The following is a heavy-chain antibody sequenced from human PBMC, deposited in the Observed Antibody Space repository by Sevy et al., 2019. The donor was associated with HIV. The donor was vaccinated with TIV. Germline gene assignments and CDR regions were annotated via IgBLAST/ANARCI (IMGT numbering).Heavy chain of an antibody. CDR2: ISWNSGRI. Sequence: GGSLILSCAASGFTFEDYALHWVRQVPGKGLEWVSGISWNSGRIGYADSVKGRFTISRDNAKNSLYLQMNSLRAEDTAFYYCAKDSYYDSSGYFDAWGQGTLVTVSS. V-gene: IGHV3-9*01. J-gene: IGHJ4*02. D-gene: IGHD3-22*01. CDR3: AKDSYYDSSGYFDA. CDR1: GFTFEDYA.